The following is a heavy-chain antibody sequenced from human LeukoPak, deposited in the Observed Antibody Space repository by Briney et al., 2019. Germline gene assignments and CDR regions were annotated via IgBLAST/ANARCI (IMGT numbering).Heavy chain of an antibody. CDR3: AKVVVLVRFLEYFDY. Sequence: PSETLSLTCTVSGGSISSSSYYWGWIRQPPGKGLEWIGYIYHSGSTYYNPSLKSRVTISVDRSKNQFSLKLSSVTAADTAVYYCAKVVVLVRFLEYFDYWGQGTLVTVSS. CDR1: GGSISSSSYY. D-gene: IGHD3-3*01. J-gene: IGHJ4*02. CDR2: IYHSGST. V-gene: IGHV4-39*07.